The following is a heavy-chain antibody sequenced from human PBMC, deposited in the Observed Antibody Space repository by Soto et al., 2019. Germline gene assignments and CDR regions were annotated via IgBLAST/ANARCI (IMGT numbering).Heavy chain of an antibody. V-gene: IGHV4-30-2*01. D-gene: IGHD2-8*01. CDR2: IYHSGST. J-gene: IGHJ2*01. CDR1: NGSVSSAAHS. Sequence: QLQLQESGSGLVKPSQTLSLTCTVSNGSVSSAAHSWTWIRQPPGKGLEWIGYIYHSGSTYYNPSLQSRLTISLDRAKNQFSLQLTSLTAADTAVYYCARESRSSRYDGVFYSQYWYFDLWGPATLVTVSS. CDR3: ARESRSSRYDGVFYSQYWYFDL.